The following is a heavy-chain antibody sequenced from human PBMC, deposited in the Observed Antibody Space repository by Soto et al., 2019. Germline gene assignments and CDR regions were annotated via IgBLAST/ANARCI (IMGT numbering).Heavy chain of an antibody. CDR1: GGSISSYY. CDR3: ARGATAYSSSWYGWFDP. Sequence: PSETLSLTCTVSGGSISSYYWSWIRQPPGKGLEWIGYIYYSGSTNYNPSLKSRVTISVDTSKNQFSLKLSSVTAADTAVYYCARGATAYSSSWYGWFDPRGQGTPVTVSS. V-gene: IGHV4-59*01. D-gene: IGHD6-13*01. J-gene: IGHJ5*02. CDR2: IYYSGST.